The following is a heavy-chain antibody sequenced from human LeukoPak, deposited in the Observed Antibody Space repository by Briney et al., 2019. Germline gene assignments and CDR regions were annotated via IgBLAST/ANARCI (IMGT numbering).Heavy chain of an antibody. V-gene: IGHV3-20*04. Sequence: GGSLRLSCAASGFTFDDYGTSWVRQTPGKGLEWVSGIGWKGGSTGYADSVKGRFTISRDNAENSLYLQMNSLRAEDTALYYCARNRGGVTRYYFDYWGQGTLVTVSS. J-gene: IGHJ4*02. D-gene: IGHD4-23*01. CDR3: ARNRGGVTRYYFDY. CDR2: IGWKGGST. CDR1: GFTFDDYG.